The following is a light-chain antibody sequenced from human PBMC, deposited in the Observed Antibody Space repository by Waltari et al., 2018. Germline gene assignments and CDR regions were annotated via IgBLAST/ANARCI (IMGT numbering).Light chain of an antibody. Sequence: DIQMTQSPSSLSASVGDRVTITCRASQSLSSYLNWYQQKPGKAPKLLIYAASHLQSGGPSRFSGSGSATDFTLTISSLQPEDFATYYCQQSYSTPPYTFGQGTSLAIK. J-gene: IGKJ2*01. V-gene: IGKV1-39*01. CDR2: AAS. CDR1: QSLSSY. CDR3: QQSYSTPPYT.